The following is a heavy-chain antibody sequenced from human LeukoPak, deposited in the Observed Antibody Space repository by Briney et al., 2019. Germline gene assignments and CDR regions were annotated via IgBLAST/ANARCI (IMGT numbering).Heavy chain of an antibody. CDR2: IRYDGSNK. CDR1: GFTFSSYG. D-gene: IGHD3-9*01. V-gene: IGHV3-30*02. CDR3: AKDPNYDILTGPFDY. Sequence: GGSLRLCCAASGFTFSSYGMHWVRQAPGKGLERVAFIRYDGSNKYYADSVKGRFTISRDNSKNTLYLQMNSPRAKDTAVYYCAKDPNYDILTGPFDYWGQGTLVTVSS. J-gene: IGHJ4*02.